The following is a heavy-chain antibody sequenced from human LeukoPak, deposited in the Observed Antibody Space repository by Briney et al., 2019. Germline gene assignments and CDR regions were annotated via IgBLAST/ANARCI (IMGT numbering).Heavy chain of an antibody. CDR3: ARAQLYSSSWYFDY. V-gene: IGHV4-59*08. CDR1: GGSISSYY. CDR2: IYYSGST. D-gene: IGHD6-13*01. J-gene: IGHJ4*02. Sequence: PSETLSLTCTVSGGSISSYYWSWMRQPPGKGLEWIGYIYYSGSTNYNPSLKSRVTISVDTSKNQFSLKLSSVTAADTAVYYCARAQLYSSSWYFDYWGQGTLVTVSS.